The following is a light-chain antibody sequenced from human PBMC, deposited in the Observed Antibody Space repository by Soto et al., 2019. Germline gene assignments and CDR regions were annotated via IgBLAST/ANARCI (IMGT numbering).Light chain of an antibody. V-gene: IGLV2-14*01. J-gene: IGLJ1*01. CDR3: NSHTSGDFRV. Sequence: QSALTQPASVSGSPGQSITISCTGTSSDVGRYNHVSWYQHHPGKAPKLLISEVSKRPSGVSNRFSGSKSDYTASLTISGLQAEDEADYYCNSHTSGDFRVFGTGTKVTVI. CDR1: SSDVGRYNH. CDR2: EVS.